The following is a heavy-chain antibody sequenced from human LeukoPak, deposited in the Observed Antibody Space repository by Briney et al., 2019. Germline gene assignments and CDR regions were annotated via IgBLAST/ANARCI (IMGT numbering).Heavy chain of an antibody. CDR1: GYTFTSYG. D-gene: IGHD3-22*01. CDR2: ISAYNGNT. CDR3: AREWVGSYDSSGYFDY. Sequence: WASVKVSCKASGYTFTSYGISWVRQAPGQGLEWMGWISAYNGNTNYAQKLQGRVTMTTDTSTSTAYMELRSLRSDDTAVYYCAREWVGSYDSSGYFDYWGQGTLVTVSS. J-gene: IGHJ4*02. V-gene: IGHV1-18*01.